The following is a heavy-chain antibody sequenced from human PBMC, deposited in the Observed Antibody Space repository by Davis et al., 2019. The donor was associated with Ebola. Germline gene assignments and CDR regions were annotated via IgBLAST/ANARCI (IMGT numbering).Heavy chain of an antibody. CDR2: IKSKTDGGTT. CDR1: GFTFSTAW. Sequence: GGSLRLSCAASGFTFSTAWMSWVRQATGKGLEWVGRIKSKTDGGTTDYAAPVKGRFTISRDDSKNTLYLQMNSLKTEDTVVYYCTRVTDYGMDVWGQGTTVTVSS. V-gene: IGHV3-15*01. J-gene: IGHJ6*02. CDR3: TRVTDYGMDV. D-gene: IGHD2-21*02.